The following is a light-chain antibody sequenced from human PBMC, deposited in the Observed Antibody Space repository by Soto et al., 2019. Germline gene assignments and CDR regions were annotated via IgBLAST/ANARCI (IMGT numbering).Light chain of an antibody. V-gene: IGKV3-20*01. CDR3: QQYYSSAPWT. CDR2: GAS. Sequence: EIVLTQSPGTLSLSPGERATLSCRASQSVSSSYFAWYQQKPGQAPRLLIYGASSRAAGIPDRFSGSGSGTDFTLPISRLVPEDFAVYYCQQYYSSAPWTFGQGTKVEIK. CDR1: QSVSSSY. J-gene: IGKJ1*01.